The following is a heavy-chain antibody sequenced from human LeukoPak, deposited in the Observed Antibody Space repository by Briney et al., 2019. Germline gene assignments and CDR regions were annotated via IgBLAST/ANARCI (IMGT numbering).Heavy chain of an antibody. D-gene: IGHD1-1*01. CDR2: MNPNSGNT. V-gene: IGHV1-8*01. CDR3: ARERGGGTTGTMTYDI. J-gene: IGHJ3*02. Sequence: ASVKVSCKASGYTFTSYDINWVRQATGQGLEWMGWMNPNSGNTGYAQKFQGRVTMTRNTSINTAYMELSSLRSEDTAVYYCARERGGGTTGTMTYDIWGQGTMVTVSS. CDR1: GYTFTSYD.